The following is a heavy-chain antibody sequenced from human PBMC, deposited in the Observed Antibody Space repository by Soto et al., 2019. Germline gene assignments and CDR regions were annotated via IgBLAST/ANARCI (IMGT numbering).Heavy chain of an antibody. CDR1: GGTFSSYA. J-gene: IGHJ6*02. CDR3: AAAETPYYYYYGMDV. D-gene: IGHD2-15*01. CDR2: IIPIFGTA. V-gene: IGHV1-69*01. Sequence: QVQLVQSGAEVKKPGSSVKVSCKASGGTFSSYAISWVRQAPGQGLEWMGGIIPIFGTANYAQKFQGRVTITADESTSTAYLELCSLRSEDTAVYYCAAAETPYYYYYGMDVWGQGTTVTVSS.